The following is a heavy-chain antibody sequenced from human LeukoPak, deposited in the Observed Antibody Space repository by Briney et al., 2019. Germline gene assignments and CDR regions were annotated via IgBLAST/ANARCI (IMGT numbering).Heavy chain of an antibody. V-gene: IGHV3-21*04. CDR3: AKDMTERRGYSYGPNYYYYYMDV. Sequence: GESLRLSCAASGFTFSTYNMNWVRQAPGKGLEWVSSITSSSSYIYYADSVKGRFTISRDNAKNSLYLQMNSLRAEDTALYYCAKDMTERRGYSYGPNYYYYYMDVWGKGTTVTISS. J-gene: IGHJ6*03. CDR1: GFTFSTYN. D-gene: IGHD5-18*01. CDR2: ITSSSSYI.